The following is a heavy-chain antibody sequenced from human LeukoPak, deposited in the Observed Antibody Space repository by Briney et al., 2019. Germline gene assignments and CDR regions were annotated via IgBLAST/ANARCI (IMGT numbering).Heavy chain of an antibody. Sequence: PGGSLRLSCAASGFTFSSYAMHWVRQAPGKGLEWVADISYDGSNKYYADSVKGRFTISRDNSKNTLYLQMNSLRAEDTAVYYCARASVAGTSESYFDYWGQGTLVTVSS. CDR1: GFTFSSYA. J-gene: IGHJ4*02. CDR2: ISYDGSNK. CDR3: ARASVAGTSESYFDY. V-gene: IGHV3-30*04. D-gene: IGHD6-19*01.